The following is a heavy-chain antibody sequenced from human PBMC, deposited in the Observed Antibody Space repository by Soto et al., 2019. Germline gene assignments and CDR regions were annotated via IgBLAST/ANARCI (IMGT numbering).Heavy chain of an antibody. Sequence: GASVKVFCKASGFTFTSSAVQWVRQARGQRLEWIGWIVVGSGNTNYAQKFQERVTITRDMSTSTAYMELSSLRSEDTAVYYCAAGGPYCGGDCPFDYWGQGTLVTVSS. CDR1: GFTFTSSA. V-gene: IGHV1-58*01. D-gene: IGHD2-21*02. J-gene: IGHJ4*02. CDR2: IVVGSGNT. CDR3: AAGGPYCGGDCPFDY.